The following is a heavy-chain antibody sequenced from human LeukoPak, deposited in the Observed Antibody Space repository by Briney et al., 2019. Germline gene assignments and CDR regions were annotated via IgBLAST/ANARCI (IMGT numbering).Heavy chain of an antibody. D-gene: IGHD3-22*01. V-gene: IGHV5-51*01. CDR1: GYSFTSYW. Sequence: NLGESLKISCKDSGYSFTSYWIGWVRQMPGKGLEWMGIIYPGDSDTRYSPSFQGQVTISADKSISTAYLQWSSLKASDTAMYYCARRRYYDSSGYYYEDYWGQGTLVTVSA. J-gene: IGHJ4*02. CDR2: IYPGDSDT. CDR3: ARRRYYDSSGYYYEDY.